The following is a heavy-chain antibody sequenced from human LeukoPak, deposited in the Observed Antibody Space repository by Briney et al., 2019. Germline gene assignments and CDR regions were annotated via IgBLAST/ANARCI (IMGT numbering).Heavy chain of an antibody. J-gene: IGHJ6*02. CDR1: GFTFYDYA. CDR2: ISGDGGST. V-gene: IGHV3-43*02. Sequence: GGSLRLSCAASGFTFYDYAMHWVRQAPGKGLEWVSLISGDGGSTYYADSVKGRFTISRDNSKNSLYLQMNSLRTEDTALYYCAKDKDYGSGSYYYYYGMDVWGQGTTVTVS. D-gene: IGHD3-10*01. CDR3: AKDKDYGSGSYYYYYGMDV.